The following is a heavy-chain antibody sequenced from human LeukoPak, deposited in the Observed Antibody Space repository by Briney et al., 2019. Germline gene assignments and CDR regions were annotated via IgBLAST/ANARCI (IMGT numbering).Heavy chain of an antibody. CDR2: INHSGST. J-gene: IGHJ4*02. Sequence: SETLSLTCAVYGGSFSGYYWSWIRQPPGKGLEWIGEINHSGSTNYNPSLKSRVTISVDTSKNQFSLKLSSVTAADTAVYYCARVASVLGWGQGTLVTVSS. V-gene: IGHV4-34*01. D-gene: IGHD5/OR15-5a*01. CDR1: GGSFSGYY. CDR3: ARVASVLG.